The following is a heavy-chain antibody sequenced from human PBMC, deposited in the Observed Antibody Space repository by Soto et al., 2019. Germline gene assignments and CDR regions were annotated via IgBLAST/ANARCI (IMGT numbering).Heavy chain of an antibody. CDR2: IYYSGST. CDR1: GGSISSYY. D-gene: IGHD4-17*01. J-gene: IGHJ2*01. Sequence: QVQLQESGPGLMKPSETLSLTCTVSGGSISSYYWSWIRQPPGKGLEWIGYIYYSGSTNYNPSLKSRVTISVDTSKNQFSLKLSSVTAADTAVYYCARYGDYVDWYFDLWGRGTLVTVSS. V-gene: IGHV4-59*08. CDR3: ARYGDYVDWYFDL.